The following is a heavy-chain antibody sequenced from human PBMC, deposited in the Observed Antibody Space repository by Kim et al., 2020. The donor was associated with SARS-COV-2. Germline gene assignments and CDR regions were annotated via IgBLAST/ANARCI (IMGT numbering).Heavy chain of an antibody. J-gene: IGHJ2*01. Sequence: GGSLRLSCAASGFTFDDYAMHWVRQAPGKGLEWVSGISWNSGNIGYADSVKGRFTISRDNAKNSLYLQMNSLRAEDPALYYCAKENIAVAGSAFDLWGR. CDR3: AKENIAVAGSAFDL. V-gene: IGHV3-9*01. CDR1: GFTFDDYA. D-gene: IGHD6-19*01. CDR2: ISWNSGNI.